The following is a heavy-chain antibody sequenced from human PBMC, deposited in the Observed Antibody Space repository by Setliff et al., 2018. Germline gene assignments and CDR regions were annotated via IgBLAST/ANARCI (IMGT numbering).Heavy chain of an antibody. CDR3: GRAXXXLGY. CDR1: GYTFTSYY. CDR2: INLGGGST. Sequence: GASVKVSCKASGYTFTSYYVHWVRQAPGQGLEWMDLINLGGGSTSYAQKFQGXVTMTADTSTSTVYMELSSLRSEDTAVYYGGRAXXXLGYWGQGTLVTVSS. V-gene: IGHV1-46*01. J-gene: IGHJ4*02.